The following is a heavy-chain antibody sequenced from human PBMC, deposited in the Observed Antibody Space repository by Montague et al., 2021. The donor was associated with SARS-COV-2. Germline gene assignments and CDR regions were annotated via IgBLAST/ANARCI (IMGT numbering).Heavy chain of an antibody. J-gene: IGHJ6*02. CDR3: AKDQGDCSSSRCFRGWTYYYYGMDV. CDR1: GFTFSRYG. CDR2: ISYDGSNK. V-gene: IGHV3-30*18. D-gene: IGHD2-2*01. Sequence: SLSFSASGFTFSRYGIRLVRQAPGKGLEWVAVISYDGSNKHYADSVKGRFTISRDNSKNTLYLQMNSLRAEDTAVYYCAKDQGDCSSSRCFRGWTYYYYGMDVWGQGTTVTVSS.